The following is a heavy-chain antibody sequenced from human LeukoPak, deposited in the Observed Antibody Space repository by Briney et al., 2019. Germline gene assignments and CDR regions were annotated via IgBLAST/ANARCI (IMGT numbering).Heavy chain of an antibody. CDR2: INAGNGNT. J-gene: IGHJ6*02. V-gene: IGHV1-3*01. Sequence: ASVTVSCKASGYTFTSYAMHWVRQAPGQRLEWMGWINAGNGNTKYSQKFQGRVTITRDTSASTAYMELSSLRSEDTAVYYCARVDGGYYYYYGMDVWGQGTTATVSS. CDR3: ARVDGGYYYYYGMDV. D-gene: IGHD2-15*01. CDR1: GYTFTSYA.